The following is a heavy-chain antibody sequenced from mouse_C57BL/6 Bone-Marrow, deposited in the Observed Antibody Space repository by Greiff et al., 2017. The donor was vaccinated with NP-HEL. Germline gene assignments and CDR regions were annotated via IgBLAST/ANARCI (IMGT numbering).Heavy chain of an antibody. CDR2: IYPGDGDT. CDR3: ANLPFAY. V-gene: IGHV1-82*01. J-gene: IGHJ3*01. CDR1: GYAFSSSW. Sequence: VQLQQSGPELVKPGASVKISCKASGYAFSSSWMNWVKQRPGKGLGWIGRIYPGDGDTNYNGKFKGKATLTADKSSSTAYMQLSSLTSEDSAVYFCANLPFAYWGQGTLVTVSA.